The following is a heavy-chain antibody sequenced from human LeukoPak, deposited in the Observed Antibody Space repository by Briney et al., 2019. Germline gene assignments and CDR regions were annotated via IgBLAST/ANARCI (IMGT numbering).Heavy chain of an antibody. CDR2: ISAYNGNT. V-gene: IGHV1-18*01. D-gene: IGHD3-9*01. CDR3: ARDLKDILTGPYYFDY. Sequence: GASVKVSCKASGYTFTSYGISWVRQAPGQGLEWMGWISAYNGNTNYAQKLQGRVTMTTDTSTSTAYMELRSLRSDDTAVYYCARDLKDILTGPYYFDYWGQGTLVTVSS. CDR1: GYTFTSYG. J-gene: IGHJ4*02.